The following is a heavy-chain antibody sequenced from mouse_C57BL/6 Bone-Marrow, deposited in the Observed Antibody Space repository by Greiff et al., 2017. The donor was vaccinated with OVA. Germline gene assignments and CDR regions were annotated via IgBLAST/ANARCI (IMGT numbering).Heavy chain of an antibody. J-gene: IGHJ3*01. CDR2: ISGGGGNT. Sequence: DVMLVESGGGLVKPGGSLKLSCAASGFTFSSYTMSWVRQTPEKRLEWVATISGGGGNTYYPDSVKGRFTISRDNAKNTLYLQMSSLRSEDTALYYCARSCYYYGSSPAWFAYWGQGTLVTVSA. CDR3: ARSCYYYGSSPAWFAY. CDR1: GFTFSSYT. D-gene: IGHD1-1*01. V-gene: IGHV5-9*01.